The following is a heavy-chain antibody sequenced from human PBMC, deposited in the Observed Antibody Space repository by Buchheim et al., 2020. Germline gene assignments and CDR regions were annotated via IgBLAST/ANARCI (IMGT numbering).Heavy chain of an antibody. Sequence: QVQLQESGPGLVKPSETLSLTCTVSGGSISSYYWSWIRQPPGNGLEWIGYIYYSGSTNYNPSLKSRVTISVDTSKNQFSLKLSSVTAADTAVYYCARTTVTWDYYYGMDVWGQGTT. V-gene: IGHV4-59*01. J-gene: IGHJ6*02. CDR2: IYYSGST. CDR1: GGSISSYY. CDR3: ARTTVTWDYYYGMDV. D-gene: IGHD4-17*01.